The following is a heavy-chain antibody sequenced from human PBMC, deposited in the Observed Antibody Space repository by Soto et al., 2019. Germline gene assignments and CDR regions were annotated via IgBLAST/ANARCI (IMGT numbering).Heavy chain of an antibody. V-gene: IGHV4-59*08. CDR3: GEQRVVFYTFNVFDI. D-gene: IGHD3-3*01. CDR2: IYYSGSI. J-gene: IGHJ3*02. CDR1: GDSISFYY. Sequence: TSETLSLTCTVSGDSISFYYWIWIRQPTGKGLEWIGYIYYSGSINYNPSLKNRVTISMDTSKNQFSLELTSMTAADTAVYYCGEQRVVFYTFNVFDIGGKGKRDTV.